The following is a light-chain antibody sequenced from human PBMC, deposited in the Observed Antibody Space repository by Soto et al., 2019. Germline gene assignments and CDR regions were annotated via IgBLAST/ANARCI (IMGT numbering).Light chain of an antibody. Sequence: QSALTQPASVSGSPGQSITISCTGTSSDVGGHNYVSWYQQHPGKSPKLMIYDVSNRPSGVSNRFSGSKSGNTASLTISGLQAEDEADYYCRSYTPSTLGVLFGGGHQLTVL. CDR2: DVS. CDR1: SSDVGGHNY. CDR3: RSYTPSTLGVL. V-gene: IGLV2-14*01. J-gene: IGLJ2*01.